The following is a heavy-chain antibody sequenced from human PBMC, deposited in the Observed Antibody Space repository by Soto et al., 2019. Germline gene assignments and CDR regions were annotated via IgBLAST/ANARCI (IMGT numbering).Heavy chain of an antibody. CDR3: ASPTVTPHYGMDV. D-gene: IGHD4-17*01. V-gene: IGHV3-11*01. CDR1: GFTFSDYY. J-gene: IGHJ6*02. Sequence: QVHLVESGGGLVKPGGSLRLSCAASGFTFSDYYMSWILQAPGKGLEWVSYISRSGSTIYYADSVKGRFTISRDNAKNSLYLQMNSLRAEDTAVYYCASPTVTPHYGMDVWGQGTTVTVSS. CDR2: ISRSGSTI.